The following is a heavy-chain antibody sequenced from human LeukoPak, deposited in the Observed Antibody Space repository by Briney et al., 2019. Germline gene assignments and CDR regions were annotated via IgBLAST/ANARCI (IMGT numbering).Heavy chain of an antibody. CDR1: GFSFSRYW. CDR3: ARDIRYGDSDY. D-gene: IGHD4-17*01. J-gene: IGHJ4*02. CDR2: IKEDGSEK. V-gene: IGHV3-7*05. Sequence: GGSLRLSCAASGFSFSRYWMTWVRQAPGIGLEWVANIKEDGSEKNHVDSLKDRFTISRDNAKNSVFLQMNSLRAEDTAIYYCARDIRYGDSDYWGQGTLVTVSS.